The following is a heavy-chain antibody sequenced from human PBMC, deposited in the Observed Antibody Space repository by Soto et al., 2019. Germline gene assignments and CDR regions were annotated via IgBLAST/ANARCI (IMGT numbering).Heavy chain of an antibody. V-gene: IGHV1-69*01. CDR3: ARSQGSSTSLEIYFYYYYGMDV. D-gene: IGHD2-2*01. Sequence: QVQLVQSGAEVKKPGSSVKVSCKASGGTFSSYAISWVRQAPGQGLEWMGGIIPISGTANYAQKFQGRVTITAHASTSTVYMGMSSLRSEDTAVYFCARSQGSSTSLEIYFYYYYGMDVWGQGTTVTVS. CDR2: IIPISGTA. J-gene: IGHJ6*02. CDR1: GGTFSSYA.